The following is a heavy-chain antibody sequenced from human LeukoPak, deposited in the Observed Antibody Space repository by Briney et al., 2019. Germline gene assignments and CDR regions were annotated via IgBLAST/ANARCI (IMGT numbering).Heavy chain of an antibody. CDR3: AISAGDWFDP. Sequence: SETLSLTCTVSGGSISSHYWSWIRQPPGKGQEWIGNIHYTGSTNYNPSLKSRVTMSVDTSKNHFSLKLTSVTAADTAVYYCAISAGDWFDPWGQGTLVTVSS. D-gene: IGHD1-26*01. CDR2: IHYTGST. CDR1: GGSISSHY. V-gene: IGHV4-59*11. J-gene: IGHJ5*02.